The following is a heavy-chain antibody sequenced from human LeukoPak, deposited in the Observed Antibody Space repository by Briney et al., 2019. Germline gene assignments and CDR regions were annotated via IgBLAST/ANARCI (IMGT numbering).Heavy chain of an antibody. Sequence: SETLSLTCAVYGGSFSGYYWSWIRQPPGKGLEWIGEIDHSGSTNYNPSLKSRVNISVDTSKNQFSLKLSSVTAADTAVYYCARDYDSRGHDAFDIWGQGTMVTVSS. CDR3: ARDYDSRGHDAFDI. J-gene: IGHJ3*02. CDR1: GGSFSGYY. D-gene: IGHD3-22*01. CDR2: IDHSGST. V-gene: IGHV4-34*01.